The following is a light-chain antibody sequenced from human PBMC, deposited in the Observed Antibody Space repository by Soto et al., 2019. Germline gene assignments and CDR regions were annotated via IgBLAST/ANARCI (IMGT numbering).Light chain of an antibody. V-gene: IGKV1-39*01. CDR3: QQSYSFPYT. Sequence: DIHMTQSPSSLSASVGDRVTITCRASQSISNYLHWYQQKAGRAPKLLIYAASSLQSGVPSRFSGSGSGTDFTLTISSLQAEDFATYYGQQSYSFPYTFGQGTRLEI. CDR2: AAS. J-gene: IGKJ2*01. CDR1: QSISNY.